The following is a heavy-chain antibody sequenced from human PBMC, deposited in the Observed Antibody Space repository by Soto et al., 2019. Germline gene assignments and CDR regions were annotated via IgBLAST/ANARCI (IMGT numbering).Heavy chain of an antibody. Sequence: EAQLLESGGGLVQPGGSLRLSCAASGFAFSNFAMSWVRQAPGKGLAWVSAIGSGSRGTHYAESVEDRFTISRDDSKDTLYLQLNSLPAADTAVYYCAAPRAAVPHTRYFDPWGQGTPVTVSP. CDR1: GFAFSNFA. CDR3: AAPRAAVPHTRYFDP. J-gene: IGHJ5*02. D-gene: IGHD6-13*01. V-gene: IGHV3-23*01. CDR2: IGSGSRGT.